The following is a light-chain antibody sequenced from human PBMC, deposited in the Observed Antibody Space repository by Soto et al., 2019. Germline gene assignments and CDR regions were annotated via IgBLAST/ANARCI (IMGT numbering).Light chain of an antibody. CDR3: QQFNNWPWT. J-gene: IGKJ1*01. CDR1: LSVSNI. V-gene: IGKV3-15*01. Sequence: EIGMSQSAATLSVSQGERATLSCGASLSVSNILAWYQQKPGQAPRLLIYGASTRATGVPARFSGSGSGTEFTLTISSLQSEDVAVYYCQQFNNWPWTFGQGTKVDI. CDR2: GAS.